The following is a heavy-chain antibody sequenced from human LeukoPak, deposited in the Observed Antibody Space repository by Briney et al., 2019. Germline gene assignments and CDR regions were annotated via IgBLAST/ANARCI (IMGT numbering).Heavy chain of an antibody. CDR1: EFTFSNYA. J-gene: IGHJ4*02. CDR2: INTDTRGT. Sequence: GGSLRLSCAASEFTFSNYAMNWVRQAPGKGLVWVSIINTDTRGTYYADSVKGRFTISRDNAKNTLYLQMNSLRAEDSAVYYCARAGAYHFDNWGQGTLVTVSS. CDR3: ARAGAYHFDN. D-gene: IGHD3-16*01. V-gene: IGHV3-74*01.